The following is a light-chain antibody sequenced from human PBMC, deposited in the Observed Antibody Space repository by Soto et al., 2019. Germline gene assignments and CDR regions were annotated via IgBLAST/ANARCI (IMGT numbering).Light chain of an antibody. CDR1: QGIRND. J-gene: IGKJ2*01. Sequence: AIKMTQSPSSLSASVGDRVTITCRASQGIRNDLGWYQQKPGKAPKLLIYAASSLQSGVPSRFSGSGSGTDFTLTITSLQPEDFATYYCLQDYNYPRTFGQWTKLEIK. V-gene: IGKV1-6*01. CDR2: AAS. CDR3: LQDYNYPRT.